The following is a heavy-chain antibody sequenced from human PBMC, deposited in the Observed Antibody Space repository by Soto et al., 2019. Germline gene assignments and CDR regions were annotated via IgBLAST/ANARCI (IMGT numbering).Heavy chain of an antibody. CDR3: ARFSGSYTRGLDY. D-gene: IGHD1-26*01. V-gene: IGHV3-72*01. CDR2: SRNKANSYST. CDR1: GFTFSDHY. J-gene: IGHJ4*02. Sequence: EVQLVESGGGLVHPGGSLMLTCAASGFTFSDHYMDWVRQAPGKGLEWVGRSRNKANSYSTEYAASVKGRFTISRDESKNSLYLQMNSLKTEDTAVYYCARFSGSYTRGLDYWGQGTLVTVSS.